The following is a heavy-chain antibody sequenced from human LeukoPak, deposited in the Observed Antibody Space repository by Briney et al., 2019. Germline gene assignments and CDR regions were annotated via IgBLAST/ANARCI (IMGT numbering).Heavy chain of an antibody. V-gene: IGHV1-2*02. D-gene: IGHD3-10*01. CDR3: VSTSGSHEFAAFDI. CDR1: GYTFTGYY. Sequence: ASVKVSCKASGYTFTGYYMHWVRQAPGQGLEWMGWINPNSGGTNYAQKFQGRVTMTRDTSISTAYMELSSLRAEDTAVYYCVSTSGSHEFAAFDIWGQGTMVTVSS. CDR2: INPNSGGT. J-gene: IGHJ3*02.